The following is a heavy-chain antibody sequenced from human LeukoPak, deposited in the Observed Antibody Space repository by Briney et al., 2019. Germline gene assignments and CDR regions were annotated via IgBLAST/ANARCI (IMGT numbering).Heavy chain of an antibody. J-gene: IGHJ4*02. CDR1: GYTFTGYY. V-gene: IGHV1-2*02. CDR3: ASNYCSSTSCYTLDY. D-gene: IGHD2-2*02. CDR2: INPNSGGT. Sequence: ASVKVSCKASGYTFTGYYMHWVRQAPGQGLEWMGWINPNSGGTNYAQKFQGRVTMTRDTSISTAYMELSRLRSDDTAVYYCASNYCSSTSCYTLDYWGQGTLVTVSS.